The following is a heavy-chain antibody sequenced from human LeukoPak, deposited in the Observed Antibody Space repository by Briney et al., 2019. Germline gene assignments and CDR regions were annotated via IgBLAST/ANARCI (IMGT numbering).Heavy chain of an antibody. CDR2: MNPKSGNT. D-gene: IGHD4-17*01. V-gene: IGHV1-8*01. J-gene: IGHJ4*02. Sequence: ASVKVSCKASGYTFTSYDTNWVRQATGQGLEWMGWMNPKSGNTGSAQKFQGRVTMTRDSSISTAYMELTSLRSEDTAVYYCARVYGDPDYWGQGTLVTVSS. CDR1: GYTFTSYD. CDR3: ARVYGDPDY.